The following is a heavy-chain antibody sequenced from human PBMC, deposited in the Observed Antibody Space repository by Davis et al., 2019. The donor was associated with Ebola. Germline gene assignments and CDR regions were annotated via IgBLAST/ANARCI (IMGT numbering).Heavy chain of an antibody. J-gene: IGHJ4*02. D-gene: IGHD3-3*01. V-gene: IGHV3-23*01. CDR1: GFTFSSYA. Sequence: GESLKISCAASGFTFSSYAMSWVRQAPGKGLEWVSAISGSGGSTYYADSVKGRFTISRDNSKNTLYLQMNSLRAEDTAVYYCAKGILRDFWSGYYTAYYFDYWGQGTLVTVSS. CDR3: AKGILRDFWSGYYTAYYFDY. CDR2: ISGSGGST.